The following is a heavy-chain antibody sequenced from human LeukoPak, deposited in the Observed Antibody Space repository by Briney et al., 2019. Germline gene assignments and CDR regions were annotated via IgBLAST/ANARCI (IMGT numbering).Heavy chain of an antibody. Sequence: SETLSLTCTVSGGSISSYYWSWIRQPPGKGLEWIGYIYYSGSTNYNPSLKSRVTISVDTSRNQFSLKLSSVTAADTAVYYCARDLGGYYDFWSSYYFDYWGQGTLVTVSS. CDR1: GGSISSYY. CDR2: IYYSGST. V-gene: IGHV4-59*01. D-gene: IGHD3-3*01. CDR3: ARDLGGYYDFWSSYYFDY. J-gene: IGHJ4*02.